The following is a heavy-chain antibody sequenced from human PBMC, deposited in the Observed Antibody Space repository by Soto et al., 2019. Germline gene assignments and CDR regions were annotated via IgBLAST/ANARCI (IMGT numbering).Heavy chain of an antibody. D-gene: IGHD3-9*01. J-gene: IGHJ4*02. CDR3: ARPWGGYYDILTGYWGGYYFDY. V-gene: IGHV3-48*02. CDR1: GFTFSSYS. CDR2: ISSSSSTI. Sequence: PGGSLRLSCAASGFTFSSYSMNWVRQAPGKGLEWVSYISSSSSTIYYADSVKGRFTISRDNAKNSLYLQMNSLRDEGTAVYYCARPWGGYYDILTGYWGGYYFDYWGQGTLVTVSS.